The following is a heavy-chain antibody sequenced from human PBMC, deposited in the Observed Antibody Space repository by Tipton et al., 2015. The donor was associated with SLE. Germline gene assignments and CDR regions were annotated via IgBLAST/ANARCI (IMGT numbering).Heavy chain of an antibody. J-gene: IGHJ4*02. D-gene: IGHD6-6*01. V-gene: IGHV1-69*05. Sequence: QSGAEVKKPGSSVKVSCKASEGTLSNYGISWLRQAPGQGLEWMGGIIPMFGTTKYGQKFQGRVTITTDESTSTAYVELSSLRSEDTAIYYCASHFFGSSFGYYYFDYWGQGTLVTVSS. CDR2: IIPMFGTT. CDR3: ASHFFGSSFGYYYFDY. CDR1: EGTLSNYG.